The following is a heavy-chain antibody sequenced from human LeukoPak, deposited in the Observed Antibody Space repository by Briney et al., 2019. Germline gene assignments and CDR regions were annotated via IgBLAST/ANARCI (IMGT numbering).Heavy chain of an antibody. V-gene: IGHV3-48*02. CDR1: GFTFSSYA. Sequence: PGGSLRLSCAASGFTFSSYAMSWVRQAPGKGLEWIAYISHDAEMIFYPDFVKGRFTISRDNAKKSLYLQMSARRYEDTAIYYCARDHDWAFDLWGQGTLVTVSS. CDR2: ISHDAEMI. J-gene: IGHJ4*02. D-gene: IGHD3-9*01. CDR3: ARDHDWAFDL.